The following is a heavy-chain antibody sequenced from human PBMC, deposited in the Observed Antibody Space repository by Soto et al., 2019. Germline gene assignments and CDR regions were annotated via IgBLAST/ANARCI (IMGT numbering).Heavy chain of an antibody. D-gene: IGHD6-19*01. Sequence: GGSLRLSCAASGFTFSSYAMSWVRQAPGKGLEWVSAISGSGGSTYYADSVKDRFTISRDNSKNTLYLQMNSLRAEDTAVYYFAKIINAVGSPLYNYYGMEVWGQGTTVTVSS. CDR1: GFTFSSYA. J-gene: IGHJ6*02. V-gene: IGHV3-23*01. CDR2: ISGSGGST. CDR3: AKIINAVGSPLYNYYGMEV.